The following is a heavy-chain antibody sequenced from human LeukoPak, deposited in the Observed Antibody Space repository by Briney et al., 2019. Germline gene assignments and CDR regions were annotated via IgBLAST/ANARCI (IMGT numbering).Heavy chain of an antibody. CDR1: GGSISSSSYY. CDR3: TRLPLGIMITFGGVIVPDY. V-gene: IGHV4-39*07. Sequence: SETLSLTCTVSGGSISSSSYYWGWIRQPPGKGLEWIGSIYYSGSTYYNPSLKSRVTISVDTSKNQFSLKLSSVTAADTAVYYYTRLPLGIMITFGGVIVPDYWGQGTLVTVSS. D-gene: IGHD3-16*02. CDR2: IYYSGST. J-gene: IGHJ4*02.